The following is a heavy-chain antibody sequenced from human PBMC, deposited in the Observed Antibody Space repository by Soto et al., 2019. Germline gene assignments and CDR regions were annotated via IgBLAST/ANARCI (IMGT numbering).Heavy chain of an antibody. V-gene: IGHV4-34*01. CDR3: ARGPRVTMVRGRSGAWFDP. J-gene: IGHJ5*02. Sequence: PSSTLSLTCTVYVGSFSGYYWSWIRQPPGKGLEWIGEINHSGSTNYNPSLKSRVTISVDTSKNQFSLKLSSVTAADTAVYYCARGPRVTMVRGRSGAWFDPWGQGTLVTVSS. D-gene: IGHD3-10*01. CDR1: VGSFSGYY. CDR2: INHSGST.